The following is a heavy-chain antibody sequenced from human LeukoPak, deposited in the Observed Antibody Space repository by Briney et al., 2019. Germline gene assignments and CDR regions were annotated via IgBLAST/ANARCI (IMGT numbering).Heavy chain of an antibody. CDR1: GYTFTGYY. CDR2: INPNSGGT. J-gene: IGHJ4*02. D-gene: IGHD6-6*01. V-gene: IGHV1-2*02. Sequence: GASVKVSCKASGYTFTGYYMHWVRQAPGQGLEWMGWINPNSGGTNYAQKFQGRVTMTRDTSISTAYMELSRLRSDDTAVYYCARAPYSSSSPPPYWGQGTLVTVSS. CDR3: ARAPYSSSSPPPY.